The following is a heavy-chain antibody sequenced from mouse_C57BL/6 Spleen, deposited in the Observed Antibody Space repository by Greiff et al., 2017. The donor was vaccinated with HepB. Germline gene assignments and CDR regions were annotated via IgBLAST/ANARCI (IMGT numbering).Heavy chain of an antibody. CDR1: GFTFSSYG. CDR2: ISSGGSYT. V-gene: IGHV5-6*01. J-gene: IGHJ1*03. Sequence: EVKLMESGGDLVKPGGSLKLSCAASGFTFSSYGMSWVRQTPDKRLEWVATISSGGSYTYYPDSVKGRFTISRDNAKNTLYLQMSSLKSEDTAMYYCASLTTVVARHWYFDVWGTGTTVTVSS. D-gene: IGHD1-1*01. CDR3: ASLTTVVARHWYFDV.